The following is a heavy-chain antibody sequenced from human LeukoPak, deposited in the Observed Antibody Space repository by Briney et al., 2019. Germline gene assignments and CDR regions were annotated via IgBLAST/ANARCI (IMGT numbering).Heavy chain of an antibody. V-gene: IGHV4-39*01. CDR1: GGSIRSSSYY. CDR2: IYYSGST. CDR3: ARRTASGSYYLDY. D-gene: IGHD1-26*01. Sequence: SSETLSLTCTVSGGSIRSSSYYWGWIRQPPGKGLEWIGSIYYSGSTYYNPSLKSRVTISVDTSKNQFSLKLISVTAADTAVYYCARRTASGSYYLDYWGQGTLVTVSS. J-gene: IGHJ4*02.